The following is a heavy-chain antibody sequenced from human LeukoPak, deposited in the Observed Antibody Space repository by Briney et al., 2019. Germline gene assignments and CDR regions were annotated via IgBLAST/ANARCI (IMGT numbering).Heavy chain of an antibody. V-gene: IGHV3-11*05. Sequence: GGSLTLLCAASAFTYSVYHKICLRHATGKARVWVSYISSSSRYTNYADSVKGRFTISRDNAKNSLYLKMNSRRADDTAVYYCARGRARGVAAPFDYWGQGTLVTVSS. CDR1: AFTYSVYH. D-gene: IGHD3-10*01. J-gene: IGHJ4*02. CDR2: ISSSSRYT. CDR3: ARGRARGVAAPFDY.